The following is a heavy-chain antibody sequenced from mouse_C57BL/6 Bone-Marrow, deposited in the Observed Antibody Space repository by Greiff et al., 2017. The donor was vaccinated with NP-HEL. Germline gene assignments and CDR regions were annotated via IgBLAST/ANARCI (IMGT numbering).Heavy chain of an antibody. CDR2: ISSGGDYI. CDR1: GFTFSSYA. J-gene: IGHJ4*01. D-gene: IGHD1-1*01. CDR3: TRCYYYGSSPLWAMDY. Sequence: EVQLMESGEGLVKPGGSLKLSCAASGFTFSSYAMSWVRQTPEKRLEWVAYISSGGDYIYYADTVKGRFTISRDNARNTLYLQMSSLKSEDTAMYYCTRCYYYGSSPLWAMDYWGQGTSVTVSS. V-gene: IGHV5-9-1*02.